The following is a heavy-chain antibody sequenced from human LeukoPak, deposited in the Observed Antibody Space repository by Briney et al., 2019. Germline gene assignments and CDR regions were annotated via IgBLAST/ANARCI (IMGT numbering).Heavy chain of an antibody. V-gene: IGHV1-69*04. CDR2: IIPILGIA. CDR1: GGTFSSYA. Sequence: GASVKVSCKASGGTFSSYAISWVRQAPGQGLEWMGRIIPILGIANYAQKFQGRVTITADKSTSTAYMELSSLRSEDTAVYYCARDRYDDKQTYTIGYWGQGTLVTVSS. D-gene: IGHD3-16*02. J-gene: IGHJ4*02. CDR3: ARDRYDDKQTYTIGY.